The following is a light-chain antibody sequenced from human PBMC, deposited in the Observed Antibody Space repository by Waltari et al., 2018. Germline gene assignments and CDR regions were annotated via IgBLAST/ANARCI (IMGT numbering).Light chain of an antibody. CDR2: EGS. Sequence: QSALTQPASVSGSPGQSITIFCTGTSSDVGRYNLFSWYQQYPGKAPKLMIYEGSKRPSGVSNRFSGSKSGNTASLTISGLQADDEADYYCCSYAGSTSWVFGGGTKVTVL. CDR1: SSDVGRYNL. J-gene: IGLJ3*02. V-gene: IGLV2-23*01. CDR3: CSYAGSTSWV.